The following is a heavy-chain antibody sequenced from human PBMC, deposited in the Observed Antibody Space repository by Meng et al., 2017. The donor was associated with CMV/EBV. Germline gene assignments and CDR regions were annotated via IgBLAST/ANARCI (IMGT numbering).Heavy chain of an antibody. J-gene: IGHJ4*02. CDR3: ARESMVRGED. CDR1: GGSFSGYY. CDR2: INHSGST. Sequence: QVQLQQWGAGLLKPSETLSLTCAGYGGSFSGYYWSWIRQPPGKGLEWIGEINHSGSTNYNPSLKSRVTISVDTSKNQFSLKLSSVTAADTAVYYCARESMVRGEDWGQGTLVTVSS. D-gene: IGHD3-10*01. V-gene: IGHV4-34*01.